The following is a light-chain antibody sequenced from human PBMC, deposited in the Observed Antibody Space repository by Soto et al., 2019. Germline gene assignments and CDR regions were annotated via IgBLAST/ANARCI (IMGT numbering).Light chain of an antibody. V-gene: IGKV1-39*01. CDR1: QSIGKH. J-gene: IGKJ5*01. CDR2: AAS. CDR3: QQGYTSAIT. Sequence: DIQMTQSPSSLSASVGDRVTITCRASQSIGKHLNWYQQKPGKAPKFLIYAASNLQSGVPSRFSGSGSGTDFTLTVNSLQPEAFATYYCQQGYTSAITFGQGTRLEIK.